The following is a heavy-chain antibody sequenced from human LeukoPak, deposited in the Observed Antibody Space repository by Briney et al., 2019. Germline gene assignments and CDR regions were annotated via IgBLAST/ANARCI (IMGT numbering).Heavy chain of an antibody. Sequence: PSETLSLTCSVSGYSLSRGYYWAWVRQPPGRGLEWTGTVYHIGNTYYNPSLESRASMSVDTSTNEFSLTLKSVTAADTAVYYCARAGWIITSAIDYWGQGALVTVSS. CDR2: VYHIGNT. J-gene: IGHJ4*02. CDR3: ARAGWIITSAIDY. CDR1: GYSLSRGYY. D-gene: IGHD3-22*01. V-gene: IGHV4-38-2*02.